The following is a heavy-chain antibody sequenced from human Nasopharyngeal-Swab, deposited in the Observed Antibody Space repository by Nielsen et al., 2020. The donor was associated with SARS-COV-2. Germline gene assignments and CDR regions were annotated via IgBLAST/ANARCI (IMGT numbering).Heavy chain of an antibody. V-gene: IGHV2-26*01. CDR3: ARIRWDSSGESDY. CDR1: GFSLSNARMG. CDR2: IFSNDEK. D-gene: IGHD6-19*01. Sequence: SGPTPAKPTETLTLTCTVSGFSLSNARMGVSWIRQPPGKALEWLAHIFSNDEKSYSTSLKSRLTISKDTSKSQVVLTMTNMDPVDTATYYCARIRWDSSGESDYWGQGTLVTVSS. J-gene: IGHJ4*02.